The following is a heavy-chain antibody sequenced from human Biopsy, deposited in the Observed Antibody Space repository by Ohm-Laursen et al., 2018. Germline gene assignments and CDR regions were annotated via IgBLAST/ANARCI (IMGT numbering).Heavy chain of an antibody. J-gene: IGHJ4*02. CDR1: GFTFTSYA. V-gene: IGHV3-30*18. CDR3: AKCMTGGSNYYFHH. D-gene: IGHD2-8*01. CDR2: ISYDGSGE. Sequence: SLRLSCAASGFTFTSYAMHWVRQAPGKGLEWVAVISYDGSGEYYADSLQGRFIISRDNPKNTVDLQMNSLRAEDTAVCYCAKCMTGGSNYYFHHCGQGTLVTVSS.